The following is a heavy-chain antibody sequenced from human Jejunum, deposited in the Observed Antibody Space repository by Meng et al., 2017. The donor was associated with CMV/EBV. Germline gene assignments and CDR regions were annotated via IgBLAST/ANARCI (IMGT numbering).Heavy chain of an antibody. CDR1: SITYYY. Sequence: SITYYYWSWLRQPPGKGLEWIGFVHHSGRTNYNPSLKSRLTMSVETSKNQFSLTLTSVTAADTAIYYCVRDSYSYGSDSYNWFDPWGQGTLVTVSS. D-gene: IGHD3-10*01. J-gene: IGHJ5*02. CDR2: VHHSGRT. V-gene: IGHV4-59*01. CDR3: VRDSYSYGSDSYNWFDP.